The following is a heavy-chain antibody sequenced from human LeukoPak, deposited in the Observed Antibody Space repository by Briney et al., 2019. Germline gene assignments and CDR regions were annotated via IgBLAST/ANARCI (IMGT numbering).Heavy chain of an antibody. D-gene: IGHD6-19*01. J-gene: IGHJ4*02. CDR1: GGTFSSYA. CDR2: IIPIFGTA. V-gene: IGHV1-69*13. CDR3: ARTAYSSGWYRDDY. Sequence: SVTVSCKASGGTFSSYAISWVRQAPGQGLEWMVGIIPIFGTANYAQKFQGRVTITADESTSTAYMELSSLRSEDTAVYYCARTAYSSGWYRDDYWGQGTLVTVSS.